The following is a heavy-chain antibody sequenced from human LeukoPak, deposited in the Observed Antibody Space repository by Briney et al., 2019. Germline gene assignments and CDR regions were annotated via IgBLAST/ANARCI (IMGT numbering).Heavy chain of an antibody. CDR3: ARDQEDIVVVVAATHWFDP. V-gene: IGHV1-2*02. CDR2: INPNSGGT. J-gene: IGHJ5*02. D-gene: IGHD2-15*01. Sequence: ASVKVSCKASGYTFTGYYMHWVRQAPGQGLEWMGWINPNSGGTNYAQKFQGRVTISVDTSKNQFSLKLSSVTAADTAVYYCARDQEDIVVVVAATHWFDPWGQGTLVTVSS. CDR1: GYTFTGYY.